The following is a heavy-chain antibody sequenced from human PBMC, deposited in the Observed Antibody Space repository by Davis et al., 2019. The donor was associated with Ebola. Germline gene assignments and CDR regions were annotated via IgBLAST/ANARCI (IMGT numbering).Heavy chain of an antibody. CDR3: ARGCSSTSCYWYYYGMDV. Sequence: GSLRLSCTVSGGSISSSSYYWGWIRQPPGKGLEWIGSIYYSGSIYYNPSLKSRVTISVDTSKNQFSLKLSSVTAADTAVYYCARGCSSTSCYWYYYGMDVWGQGTTVTVSS. CDR1: GGSISSSSYY. CDR2: IYYSGSI. V-gene: IGHV4-39*01. D-gene: IGHD2-2*01. J-gene: IGHJ6*02.